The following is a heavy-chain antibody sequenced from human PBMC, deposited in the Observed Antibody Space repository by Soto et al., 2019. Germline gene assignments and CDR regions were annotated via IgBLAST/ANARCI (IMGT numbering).Heavy chain of an antibody. CDR2: ISYDGSNK. J-gene: IGHJ4*02. Sequence: GGSLRLSCAASGFTFSCYVMHGVRQAPGKGLEWVAVISYDGSNKYYADSVKGRFTISRDNSKNTLYLQMNSLRAEDTAVYYCAKPDSSAGYYFDYWGQGTLVTVSS. CDR1: GFTFSCYV. D-gene: IGHD3-22*01. V-gene: IGHV3-30*18. CDR3: AKPDSSAGYYFDY.